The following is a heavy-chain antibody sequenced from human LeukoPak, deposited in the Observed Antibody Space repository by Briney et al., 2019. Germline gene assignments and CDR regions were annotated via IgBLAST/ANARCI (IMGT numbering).Heavy chain of an antibody. CDR2: IYYSGST. D-gene: IGHD3-10*01. Sequence: SETLSLTCTVSGGSISSYYWGWIRQPPGKGLEWIGYIYYSGSTNYNPSLKSRVTISVDTSKNQFSLKLSSVTAADTAVYYCARLGAYYYGSGTGNWFDPWGQGTLVTVSS. CDR1: GGSISSYY. V-gene: IGHV4-59*01. CDR3: ARLGAYYYGSGTGNWFDP. J-gene: IGHJ5*02.